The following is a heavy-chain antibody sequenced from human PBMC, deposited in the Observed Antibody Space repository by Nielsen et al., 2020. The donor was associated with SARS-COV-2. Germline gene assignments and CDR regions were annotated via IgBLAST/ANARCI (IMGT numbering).Heavy chain of an antibody. Sequence: GESLKISCAASGFIFSDYAFHWVRQAPGKRLEYVSAISGNGYNTYYADSVKGRFTMSRDNSKNMLYLQMGSLRTEDTAVYYCAKRPFDYWGQGTLVTVSS. J-gene: IGHJ4*02. CDR3: AKRPFDY. CDR1: GFIFSDYA. CDR2: ISGNGYNT. V-gene: IGHV3-64*02.